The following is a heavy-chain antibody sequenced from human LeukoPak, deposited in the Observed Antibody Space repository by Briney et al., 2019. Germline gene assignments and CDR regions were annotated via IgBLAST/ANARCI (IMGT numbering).Heavy chain of an antibody. CDR1: GFTFSSYA. V-gene: IGHV4-34*01. J-gene: IGHJ4*02. CDR3: ARGRTWPKAVAGTLDY. CDR2: INHSGST. D-gene: IGHD6-19*01. Sequence: GSLRLSCAASGFTFSSYAMSWIRQPPGKGLEWIGEINHSGSTNYNPSLKSRVTISVDTSKNQFSLKLSSVTAADTAVYYCARGRTWPKAVAGTLDYWGQGTLVTVSS.